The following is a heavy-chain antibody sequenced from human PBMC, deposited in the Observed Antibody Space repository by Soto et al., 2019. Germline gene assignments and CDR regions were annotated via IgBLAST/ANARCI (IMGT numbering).Heavy chain of an antibody. J-gene: IGHJ5*02. D-gene: IGHD3-22*01. V-gene: IGHV4-39*01. Sequence: PSETLSLTCDVSGGSIANSHSFWGWVRQPPGKGLEFIGSVYYSGGAYYSPSLQSRVTVSVDTSKNQLSLRVNSVTAADTAVYYYDSSGYSIGLFDPWGQGTLVTVSS. CDR3: DSSGYSIGLFDP. CDR2: VYYSGGA. CDR1: GGSIANSHSF.